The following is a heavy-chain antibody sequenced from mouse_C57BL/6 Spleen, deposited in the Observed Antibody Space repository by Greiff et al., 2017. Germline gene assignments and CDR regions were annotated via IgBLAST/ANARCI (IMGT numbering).Heavy chain of an antibody. CDR1: GFSLTSYG. D-gene: IGHD4-1*01. J-gene: IGHJ4*01. CDR2: IWSGGST. Sequence: VQVVESGPGLVQPSQSLSITCTVSGFSLTSYGVHWVRQPPGKGLEWLGVIWSGGSTDYNAAFISRLSISKDNSKSQVFFKMNSLQADDTAIYYCANSGFYAMDYWGQGTSVTVSS. CDR3: ANSGFYAMDY. V-gene: IGHV2-4*01.